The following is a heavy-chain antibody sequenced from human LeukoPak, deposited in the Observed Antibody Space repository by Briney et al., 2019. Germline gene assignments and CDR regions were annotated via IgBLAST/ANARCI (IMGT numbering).Heavy chain of an antibody. Sequence: SETLSLTCAAYGGSFSGYYWSWIRQPPGKGLEWIGEINHSGSTNYNPSLKSRVTISVDTSKNQFSLKLSSVTAADTAVYYCARGKVRSGWCTRHYYGMDVWGKGTTVTVSS. CDR1: GGSFSGYY. J-gene: IGHJ6*04. CDR2: INHSGST. D-gene: IGHD6-19*01. V-gene: IGHV4-34*01. CDR3: ARGKVRSGWCTRHYYGMDV.